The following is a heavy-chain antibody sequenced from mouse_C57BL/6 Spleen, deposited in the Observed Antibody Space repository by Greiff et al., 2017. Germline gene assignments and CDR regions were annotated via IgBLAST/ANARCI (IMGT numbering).Heavy chain of an antibody. Sequence: VQLQQSGAELVKPGASVKISCKASGYAFSSYWMNWVKQRPGKGLEWIGQIYPGDGDTNYNGKFKGKATLTADKSSSTAYMQLSSLTSEDSAVYFCARKLSYYGSSSYYFDYWGQGTTRTVSS. V-gene: IGHV1-80*01. CDR2: IYPGDGDT. CDR3: ARKLSYYGSSSYYFDY. J-gene: IGHJ2*01. CDR1: GYAFSSYW. D-gene: IGHD1-1*01.